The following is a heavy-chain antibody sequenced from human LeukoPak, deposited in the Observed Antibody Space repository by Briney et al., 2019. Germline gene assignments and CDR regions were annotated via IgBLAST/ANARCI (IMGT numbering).Heavy chain of an antibody. Sequence: GGSLRLSCAASGFTFSSYWMSWVRQAPGKGLEWVANIKQDGSEKYYVDSVKGRFNISRDNGKNSLYLQMNSVRAEETAVYYCARIRFGESYAPKSYYYYYMDVWGKGTTVTISS. CDR3: ARIRFGESYAPKSYYYYYMDV. CDR2: IKQDGSEK. J-gene: IGHJ6*03. CDR1: GFTFSSYW. V-gene: IGHV3-7*01. D-gene: IGHD3-10*01.